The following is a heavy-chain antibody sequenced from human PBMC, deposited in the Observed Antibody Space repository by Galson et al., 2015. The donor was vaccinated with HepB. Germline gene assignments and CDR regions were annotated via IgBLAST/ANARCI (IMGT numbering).Heavy chain of an antibody. Sequence: SVKVSCKASGYTFTSYAMNWVRQAPGQGLEWMGWINTNTGNPTYAQGFTGRFVFSLDTFVSTAYLQISSLKAEDTAVYYCARDEGFLEWRVYYYYYMDVWGKGTTVTVSS. V-gene: IGHV7-4-1*02. D-gene: IGHD3-3*01. J-gene: IGHJ6*03. CDR3: ARDEGFLEWRVYYYYYMDV. CDR1: GYTFTSYA. CDR2: INTNTGNP.